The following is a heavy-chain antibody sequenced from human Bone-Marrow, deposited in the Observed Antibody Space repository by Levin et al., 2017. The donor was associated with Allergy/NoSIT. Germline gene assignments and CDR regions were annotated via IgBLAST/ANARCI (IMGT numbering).Heavy chain of an antibody. Sequence: PAGGSLRLSCVTSGFTFGSHVMHWVRQAPGKGLEWVSLIGGGGDNTQYADSGKGRFTISRDNSKNTLYLQMSSLTVEDTAVYYCAKDSGYCDSTSCYSKLDYWGQGTQVTVSS. D-gene: IGHD2-2*03. CDR3: AKDSGYCDSTSCYSKLDY. CDR1: GFTFGSHV. V-gene: IGHV3-23*01. CDR2: IGGGGDNT. J-gene: IGHJ4*02.